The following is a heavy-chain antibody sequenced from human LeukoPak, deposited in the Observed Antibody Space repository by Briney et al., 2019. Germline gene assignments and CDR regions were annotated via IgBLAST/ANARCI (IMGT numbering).Heavy chain of an antibody. V-gene: IGHV4-39*07. D-gene: IGHD6-6*01. CDR1: GDSISTGSYH. J-gene: IGHJ6*03. CDR2: IYFTGNT. CDR3: ARGTRYSSSPLHYYFYMDV. Sequence: SGTLFLTCTVSGDSISTGSYHWGRIRQPPGKGLEWIGSIYFTGNTYYNPSLRSRVTISVGTSKNQSSLKLNSLTAGDTAVYYCARGTRYSSSPLHYYFYMDVRGKGATVTVSS.